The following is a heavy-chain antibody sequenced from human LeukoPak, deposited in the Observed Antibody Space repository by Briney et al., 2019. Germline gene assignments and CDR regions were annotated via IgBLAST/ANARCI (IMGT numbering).Heavy chain of an antibody. CDR1: GGSISGGDYN. D-gene: IGHD3-9*01. Sequence: SQTLSLTCTVSGGSISGGDYNWNWVRRSPGKGLEWIGYIYDGGATFYNPSLKRRPTISADTSKNQFSLRLGSVTVADTAVYFCARGRGDFRRYSHYHGLDVWGQGTTVIVSS. V-gene: IGHV4-30-4*01. J-gene: IGHJ6*02. CDR2: IYDGGAT. CDR3: ARGRGDFRRYSHYHGLDV.